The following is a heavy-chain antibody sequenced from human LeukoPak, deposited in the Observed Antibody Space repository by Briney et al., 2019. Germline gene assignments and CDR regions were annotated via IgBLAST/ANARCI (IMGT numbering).Heavy chain of an antibody. D-gene: IGHD3-16*02. CDR2: IKQDGSEK. CDR1: GFTFSSYW. CDR3: ARELPKLYDYVWGSYRPYYFDY. V-gene: IGHV3-7*01. Sequence: GGSLRLSCAASGFTFSSYWMSWVRQAPGKGLEWVANIKQDGSEKYYVDSVKGRFTISRDNAKNSLYLQMNSLRAEDTAVYYCARELPKLYDYVWGSYRPYYFDYWGQGTLVTVSS. J-gene: IGHJ4*02.